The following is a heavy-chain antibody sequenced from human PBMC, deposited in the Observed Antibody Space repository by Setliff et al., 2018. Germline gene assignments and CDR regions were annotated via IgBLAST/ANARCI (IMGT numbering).Heavy chain of an antibody. D-gene: IGHD3-22*01. CDR1: GGTLSGYA. Sequence: SVKVSCKASGGTLSGYAFSWVRQAPGQGLEWVGGITPIFETAHYAQKFQDRVTITADKSTSTVYMELSSVRFEDTAVYYCARDTRDRYDTSGHYLSLDYWGQGTLVTVSS. J-gene: IGHJ4*02. CDR3: ARDTRDRYDTSGHYLSLDY. CDR2: ITPIFETA. V-gene: IGHV1-69*06.